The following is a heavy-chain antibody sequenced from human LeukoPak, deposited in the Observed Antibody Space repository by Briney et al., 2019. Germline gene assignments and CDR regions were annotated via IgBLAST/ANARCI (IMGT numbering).Heavy chain of an antibody. CDR3: ARGTVVGDY. V-gene: IGHV3-20*04. CDR2: INWDGSST. CDR1: GFTFDDYG. D-gene: IGHD3-16*01. J-gene: IGHJ4*02. Sequence: GGSLRLSCVASGFTFDDYGMIWVRQAPGKGLEWVSNINWDGSSTSYADSVKGRFTISRDTAKNSLYLQMNSLRVEDTAFYYRARGTVVGDYWGQGALVTVSS.